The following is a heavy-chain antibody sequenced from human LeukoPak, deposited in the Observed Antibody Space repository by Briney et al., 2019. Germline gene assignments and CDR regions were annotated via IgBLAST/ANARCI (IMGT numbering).Heavy chain of an antibody. Sequence: SETLSLTCTVSGGSISSYYWSWIRQPPGKGLEWIGYIYYSGSTYYNPSLKSRVTISVDTSKNQFSLKLSSVTAADTAVYYCASRSYCSGGSCYSAAFDIWGQGTMVTVSS. D-gene: IGHD2-15*01. CDR2: IYYSGST. V-gene: IGHV4-59*06. CDR1: GGSISSYY. CDR3: ASRSYCSGGSCYSAAFDI. J-gene: IGHJ3*02.